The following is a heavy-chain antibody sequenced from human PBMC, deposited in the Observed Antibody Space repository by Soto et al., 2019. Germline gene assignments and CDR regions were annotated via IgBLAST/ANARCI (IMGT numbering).Heavy chain of an antibody. CDR3: ARAGFSYGHLLF. D-gene: IGHD3-10*01. J-gene: IGHJ4*02. Sequence: SETLSLTCNVSGGPIKTGDYYWNWIRQPPGKGLEWIGYVFYSGATNYSPSLKSRAAISMDTSKNQFSLSLTSVTAADTAVYYCARAGFSYGHLLFWGQGIRVTVS. CDR1: GGPIKTGDYY. CDR2: VFYSGAT. V-gene: IGHV4-30-4*01.